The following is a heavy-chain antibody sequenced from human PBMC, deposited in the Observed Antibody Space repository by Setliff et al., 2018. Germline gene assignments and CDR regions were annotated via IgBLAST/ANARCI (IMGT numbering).Heavy chain of an antibody. CDR3: ARINFYVSSGHYYAPDY. D-gene: IGHD3-22*01. Sequence: ASVKVSCKTSGYTFTNYGITWVRQAPGQGLKWMGWINNYNTNTNYAQKLQGRVAMTTDTSTSTAYMELRSLRSDDSAVYYCARINFYVSSGHYYAPDYWGQGTLVTVSS. J-gene: IGHJ4*02. V-gene: IGHV1-18*01. CDR1: GYTFTNYG. CDR2: INNYNTNT.